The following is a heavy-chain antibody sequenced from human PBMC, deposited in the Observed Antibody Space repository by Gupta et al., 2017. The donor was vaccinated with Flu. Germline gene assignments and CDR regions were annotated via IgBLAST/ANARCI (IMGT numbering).Heavy chain of an antibody. CDR3: ARNRGDATISGVPKPIDIDS. V-gene: IGHV3-7*01. CDR2: INQGGSEK. CDR1: AFSLSRYW. Sequence: EVQLVESGGGLVQSGGSLRLSCTASAFSLSRYWMPWVRQAPGKGLEWVANINQGGSEKSYVNSVKGRVTISKDSAKNSLYLQMNSLRVEDTAVYYCARNRGDATISGVPKPIDIDSWGQGTLVTVSS. J-gene: IGHJ4*02. D-gene: IGHD3-3*01.